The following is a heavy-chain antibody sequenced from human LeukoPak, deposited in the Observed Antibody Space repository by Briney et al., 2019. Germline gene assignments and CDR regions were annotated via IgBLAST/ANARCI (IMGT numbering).Heavy chain of an antibody. D-gene: IGHD5-12*01. J-gene: IGHJ3*02. Sequence: PGGSLRLSCVASGFTLSDYWMSWVRQAPVKGLQWVANINQDGSDKYYVDSVKGRFTISRDNAKNSLYLQMNSLRAEDTAVYYCARNQKVASDGFDIWGQGTRVTVSS. CDR3: ARNQKVASDGFDI. CDR2: INQDGSDK. V-gene: IGHV3-7*01. CDR1: GFTLSDYW.